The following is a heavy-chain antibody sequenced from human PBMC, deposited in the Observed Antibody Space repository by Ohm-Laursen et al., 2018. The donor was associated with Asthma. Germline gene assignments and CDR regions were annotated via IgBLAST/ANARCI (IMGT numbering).Heavy chain of an antibody. CDR3: ARGGYSGYDLYYAMDV. CDR2: VIPILGTT. V-gene: IGHV1-69*01. Sequence: SVKASCTASGGTFTNYAISWVRQAPGQGLEWMGGVIPILGTTNYAQNFQGRITITADESTSTAYMDLSSLRSEDTAVYYCARGGYSGYDLYYAMDVGGQGTTVTVSS. D-gene: IGHD5-12*01. J-gene: IGHJ6*02. CDR1: GGTFTNYA.